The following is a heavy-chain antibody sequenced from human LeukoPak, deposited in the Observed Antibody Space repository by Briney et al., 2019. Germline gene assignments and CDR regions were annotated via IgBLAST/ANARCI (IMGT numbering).Heavy chain of an antibody. CDR3: ASDSPYYGMDV. Sequence: GGSLRLSCAASGFTFSSYWMHWVRQVPGKGLLWVSRINSDGSATIYADSVRGRFTISRGNAKNTLYLQMSGLRVEDTAVYHCASDSPYYGMDVWGQGTTVTVSS. J-gene: IGHJ6*02. CDR2: INSDGSAT. CDR1: GFTFSSYW. V-gene: IGHV3-74*01.